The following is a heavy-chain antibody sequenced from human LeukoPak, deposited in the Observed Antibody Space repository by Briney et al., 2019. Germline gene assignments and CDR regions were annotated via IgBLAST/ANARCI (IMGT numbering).Heavy chain of an antibody. CDR1: GGSISSGPYY. J-gene: IGHJ4*02. D-gene: IGHD3-10*01. V-gene: IGHV4-31*03. Sequence: SETLSLTCTVSGGSISSGPYYWSWTRQHPGTGLEWIGYIYYSGTTFYNPSLTSRVTMSVDTSKNHFSLKLSSVTAADPPVFYCARGYYNGSGTIHFDYWGQGTLVSVSS. CDR2: IYYSGTT. CDR3: ARGYYNGSGTIHFDY.